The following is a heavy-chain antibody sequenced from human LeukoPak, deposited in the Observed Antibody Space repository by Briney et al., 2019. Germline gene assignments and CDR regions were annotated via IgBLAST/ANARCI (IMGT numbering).Heavy chain of an antibody. V-gene: IGHV3-7*01. Sequence: GGSLRLSCAASGFTFSSYWMSWVRQAPGKGLEWVANIKQDGSEKYYVDSVKGRFTISRDNAKNSLYLQMNSLRAEDTAVYYCARGQSFDWLTHEYWGQGTLVTVSS. J-gene: IGHJ4*02. CDR1: GFTFSSYW. CDR3: ARGQSFDWLTHEY. D-gene: IGHD3-9*01. CDR2: IKQDGSEK.